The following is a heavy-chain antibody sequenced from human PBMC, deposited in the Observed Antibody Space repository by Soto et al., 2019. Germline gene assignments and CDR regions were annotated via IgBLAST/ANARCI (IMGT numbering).Heavy chain of an antibody. CDR2: ITFRGVT. CDR3: ARKLEASVRHVEWFSYKWFDP. Sequence: SETLSLTCDVHVDSLSGYAWSWIRQPPGKGLEWIGEITFRGVTNYHPSLKSRVSMSVDTSKNRISLNVSSVTAADTALYFCARKLEASVRHVEWFSYKWFDPWGPGTLVTVSS. J-gene: IGHJ5*02. D-gene: IGHD3-9*01. CDR1: VDSLSGYA. V-gene: IGHV4-34*01.